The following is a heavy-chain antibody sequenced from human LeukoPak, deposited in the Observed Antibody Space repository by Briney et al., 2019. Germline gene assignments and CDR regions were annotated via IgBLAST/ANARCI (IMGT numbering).Heavy chain of an antibody. CDR3: ALSLNNAAYFDY. J-gene: IGHJ4*02. CDR2: IDWDDDE. V-gene: IGHV2-70*17. CDR1: GLLLTTHAMC. Sequence: SGPALVKPTETLTLTCTFSGLLLTTHAMCVSWIRQPPGKALEWLARIDWDDDEFYNRPLKTRLTISKDTSKNQVVLTMTNMDPEDTATYYCALSLNNAAYFDYWGQGTLVTVSS. D-gene: IGHD1/OR15-1a*01.